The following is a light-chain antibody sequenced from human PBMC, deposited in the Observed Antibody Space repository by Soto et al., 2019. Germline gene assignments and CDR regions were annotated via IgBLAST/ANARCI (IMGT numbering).Light chain of an antibody. CDR2: KAS. CDR1: QTISSW. Sequence: DIQMTQSPSTLSGSVGDRVTITCRASQTISSWLAWYQQKPGKAPKLLIYKASTLKSGVPSRFGGSGSGTEFTRTISSLQADEFATYYCQDYNSYSEAFGQGTKVELK. CDR3: QDYNSYSEA. V-gene: IGKV1-5*03. J-gene: IGKJ1*01.